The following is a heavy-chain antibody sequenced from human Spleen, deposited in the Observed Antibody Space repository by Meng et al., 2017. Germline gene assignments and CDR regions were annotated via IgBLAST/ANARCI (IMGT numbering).Heavy chain of an antibody. J-gene: IGHJ4*02. CDR2: ISWDGGST. V-gene: IGHV3-43D*03. CDR1: GFTVSHNY. Sequence: GESLKISCAASGFTVSHNYMSWVRQAPGKGLEWVSLISWDGGSTYYGDAVKGRFTISRDNAKNSLYLQMNSLRTEDMALYYCAKAHYSSNWYGFDYWGQGTLVTVSS. CDR3: AKAHYSSNWYGFDY. D-gene: IGHD6-13*01.